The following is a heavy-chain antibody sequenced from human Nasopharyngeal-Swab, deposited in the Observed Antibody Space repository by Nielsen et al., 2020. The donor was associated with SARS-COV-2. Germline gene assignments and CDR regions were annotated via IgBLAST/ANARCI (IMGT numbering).Heavy chain of an antibody. J-gene: IGHJ4*02. CDR1: GFTFSSFA. D-gene: IGHD2-8*01. Sequence: GESLKISCAASGFTFSSFAMSWVRQAPGKGLEWVSAVSANGDTTYYADSVKGRFTVSRDNSKNTLYLQMSSLKVEDTATYYCARNCSNGVCVNYWGQGTLITVSS. CDR3: ARNCSNGVCVNY. V-gene: IGHV3-23*01. CDR2: VSANGDTT.